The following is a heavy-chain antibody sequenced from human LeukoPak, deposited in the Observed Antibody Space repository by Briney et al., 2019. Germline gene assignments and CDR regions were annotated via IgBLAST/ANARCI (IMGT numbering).Heavy chain of an antibody. J-gene: IGHJ3*02. Sequence: PGGSLRLSCAASGFTFSHYNMNWVRQAPGKGLVWVSRINSDGSSTTYADSVKGRFTISRDNAKNTLYLQMNSLRAEDTAVYYRGRHPAFDIWGQGTMVTVSS. CDR1: GFTFSHYN. V-gene: IGHV3-74*01. CDR3: GRHPAFDI. CDR2: INSDGSST.